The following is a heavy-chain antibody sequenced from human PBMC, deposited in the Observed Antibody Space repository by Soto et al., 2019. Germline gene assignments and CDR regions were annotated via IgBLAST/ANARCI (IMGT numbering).Heavy chain of an antibody. J-gene: IGHJ6*02. CDR2: ISAYNGNT. CDR1: GYTFASYG. D-gene: IGHD5-18*01. CDR3: ARRRRASYGYAAYYYYGMDV. Sequence: ASVKVSCKASGYTFASYGISWVRQAPGQGLEWMGWISAYNGNTNYAQKLQGRVTMTTDTSTSTAYMELRSLRSDDTAVYYCARRRRASYGYAAYYYYGMDVWGQGTTVTVSS. V-gene: IGHV1-18*04.